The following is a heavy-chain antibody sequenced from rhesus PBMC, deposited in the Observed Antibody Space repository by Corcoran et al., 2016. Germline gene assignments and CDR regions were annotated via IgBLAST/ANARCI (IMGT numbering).Heavy chain of an antibody. Sequence: QVQLVQSGAEVKKPGSSVKVSCKAAGFTFGSYAISWVRQAPGQGLEWMGVIIPLVGITHYAEEFQGRGTITADTSTSTAYMELSSLGSEDTAVYYCARGLGNRFDVWGPGVLVTVSS. CDR3: ARGLGNRFDV. J-gene: IGHJ5-1*01. CDR2: IIPLVGIT. CDR1: GFTFGSYA. D-gene: IGHD3-34*01. V-gene: IGHV1-198*02.